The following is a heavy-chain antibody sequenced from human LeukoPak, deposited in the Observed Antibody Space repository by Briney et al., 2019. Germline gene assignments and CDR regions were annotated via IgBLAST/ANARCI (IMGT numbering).Heavy chain of an antibody. Sequence: PGGSLRLSCAASGFTFSSYAMSWVHQAPGKGLEWVSAISGSGGSTYYADSVKGRFTISRDNSKNTLYLQMNSLRAEDTAVYYCAKASGYSYGYYIDYWGQGTLVTASS. V-gene: IGHV3-23*01. CDR1: GFTFSSYA. D-gene: IGHD5-18*01. J-gene: IGHJ4*02. CDR3: AKASGYSYGYYIDY. CDR2: ISGSGGST.